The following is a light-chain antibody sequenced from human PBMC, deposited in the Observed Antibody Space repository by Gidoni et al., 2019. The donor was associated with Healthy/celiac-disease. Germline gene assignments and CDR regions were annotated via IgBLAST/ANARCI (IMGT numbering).Light chain of an antibody. V-gene: IGKV1-12*01. J-gene: IGKJ4*01. CDR1: HGISRW. CDR2: AAS. CDR3: QQANSFPLT. Sequence: DIQMIHSPSSVSASVGDRVTITCRASHGISRWLACYQQKPGKAPKHLIYAASSLQSGVPSMFSGSGSGTDFTLTISSLQPEDFATYYCQQANSFPLTFGGGTKVEIK.